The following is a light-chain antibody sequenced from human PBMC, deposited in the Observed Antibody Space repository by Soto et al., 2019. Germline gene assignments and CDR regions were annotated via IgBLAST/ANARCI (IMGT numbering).Light chain of an antibody. V-gene: IGKV3-11*01. Sequence: EIVLTQSPATLSLSPGEGAALSCSASQSVSSSLAWYQQKLGQAPRLLIYEASDRATGIPARFSGSGSGTDFTLIISSLEPEDFAVYYCQQGSTWPWTFGQGTKVAIK. CDR2: EAS. CDR1: QSVSSS. J-gene: IGKJ1*01. CDR3: QQGSTWPWT.